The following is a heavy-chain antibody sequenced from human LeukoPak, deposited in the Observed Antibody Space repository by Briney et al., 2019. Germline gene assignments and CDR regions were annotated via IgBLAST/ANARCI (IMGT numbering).Heavy chain of an antibody. J-gene: IGHJ4*02. Sequence: GASVTVSCKASGYTFTGYYMHWVRQAPGQGPEWMGWINPNSGGTNYAQKFQGRVTMTRDTSISTAYMELSRLRSDDTAVYYCARAYGGWLPENYFDYWGQGTLVTVSS. D-gene: IGHD4-23*01. V-gene: IGHV1-2*02. CDR2: INPNSGGT. CDR3: ARAYGGWLPENYFDY. CDR1: GYTFTGYY.